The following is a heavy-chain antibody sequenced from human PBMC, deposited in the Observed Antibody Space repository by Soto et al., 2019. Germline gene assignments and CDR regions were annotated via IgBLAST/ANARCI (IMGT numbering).Heavy chain of an antibody. J-gene: IGHJ6*02. CDR2: IIPISGTT. CDR1: GDLFRSYG. V-gene: IGHV1-69*13. CDR3: ARVRCFNGLCHTADYGMDV. D-gene: IGHD2-8*01. Sequence: AVNVSCKAPGDLFRSYGINWVGQAPGRGREWMGGIIPISGTTNYAQKFQGRVAITADESTDTVYMELSRLRSEDTAVYFCARVRCFNGLCHTADYGMDVWGQGTTVTVSS.